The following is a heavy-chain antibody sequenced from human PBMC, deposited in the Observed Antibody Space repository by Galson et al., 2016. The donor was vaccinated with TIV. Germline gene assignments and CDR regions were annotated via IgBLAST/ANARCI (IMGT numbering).Heavy chain of an antibody. Sequence: SCKASGDTFSTNPFNWVRQAPGQGLEWVGGFIPLFGTANYAQKFQGRVTITADESTSTLYMEVSSLRSEDTAVYYCAKDRNTAMDTYHYYYGMDVWGQGTTVIVSS. D-gene: IGHD5-18*01. CDR3: AKDRNTAMDTYHYYYGMDV. CDR1: GDTFSTNP. CDR2: FIPLFGTA. V-gene: IGHV1-69*01. J-gene: IGHJ6*02.